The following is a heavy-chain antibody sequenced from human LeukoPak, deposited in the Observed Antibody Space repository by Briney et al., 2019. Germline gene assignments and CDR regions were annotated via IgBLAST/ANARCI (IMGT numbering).Heavy chain of an antibody. Sequence: GGSLRLSCVASGFTFNTYAMHWVRQAPGKGLEWVSAISGSGGSRYYADSVEGRFTISRDNAKNTLHLQMDSLRADDTALYYCAKADFSTGWSRLFDCWGQGTLVTVSS. V-gene: IGHV3-23*01. J-gene: IGHJ4*02. CDR2: ISGSGGSR. D-gene: IGHD6-19*01. CDR1: GFTFNTYA. CDR3: AKADFSTGWSRLFDC.